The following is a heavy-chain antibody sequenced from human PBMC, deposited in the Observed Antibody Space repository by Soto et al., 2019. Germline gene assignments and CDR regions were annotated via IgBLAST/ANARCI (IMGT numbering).Heavy chain of an antibody. Sequence: SETLSLTCTVSGGSISSRSYYWGWIRQPPGKGLEWIGSIYYSGNAYYNPSLKSRVAVSVDTSKNQFSLKVTSVTATDTAVYYCARHKDTSSRYLLPDFWGQGTLVTVSS. CDR1: GGSISSRSYY. CDR2: IYYSGNA. V-gene: IGHV4-39*01. CDR3: ARHKDTSSRYLLPDF. J-gene: IGHJ4*02. D-gene: IGHD6-13*01.